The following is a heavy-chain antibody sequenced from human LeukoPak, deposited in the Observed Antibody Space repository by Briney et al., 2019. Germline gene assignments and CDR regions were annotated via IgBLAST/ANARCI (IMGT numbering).Heavy chain of an antibody. CDR2: IDPNSGDT. D-gene: IGHD3-10*01. Sequence: SVKVSCKASGYTFTGYYIHWVRQAPGQGLEWMGWIDPNSGDTKYVQKFQGRVTMTRDTSISTAYMELSRLRSDDTAVYYCARARYGSGSKYMDVWGKGTTVTISS. J-gene: IGHJ6*03. CDR1: GYTFTGYY. CDR3: ARARYGSGSKYMDV. V-gene: IGHV1-2*02.